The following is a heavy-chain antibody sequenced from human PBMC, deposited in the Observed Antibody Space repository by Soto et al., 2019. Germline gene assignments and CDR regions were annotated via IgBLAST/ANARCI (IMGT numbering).Heavy chain of an antibody. CDR1: GGSISSGDYY. V-gene: IGHV4-30-4*01. CDR3: ARVAITMSYLYYFDY. Sequence: QVQLQESGPGLVKPSQTLSLTCTVSGGSISSGDYYWSWIRQPPGKGLEWIGYIYYSGSTYYNPSLKSRITLSVDTSKNQFSLKLSSVTAADTAVYYCARVAITMSYLYYFDYWGQGTLVTVSS. D-gene: IGHD3-22*01. CDR2: IYYSGST. J-gene: IGHJ4*02.